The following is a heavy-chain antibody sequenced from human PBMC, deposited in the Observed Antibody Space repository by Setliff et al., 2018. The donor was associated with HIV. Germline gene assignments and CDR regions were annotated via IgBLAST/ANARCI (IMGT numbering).Heavy chain of an antibody. CDR3: ARDPVITMMVGPKFYFDY. D-gene: IGHD3-22*01. CDR1: GGSISSYY. CDR2: IFSSGST. Sequence: KPSETLSLTCTVSGGSISSYYWSWIRQPAGKGLEWIGRIFSSGSTSYNSSLKSRVTMSVDTSKNQFSLRLTSVTAADTAVYYCARDPVITMMVGPKFYFDYSGQGILVIVSS. V-gene: IGHV4-4*07. J-gene: IGHJ4*02.